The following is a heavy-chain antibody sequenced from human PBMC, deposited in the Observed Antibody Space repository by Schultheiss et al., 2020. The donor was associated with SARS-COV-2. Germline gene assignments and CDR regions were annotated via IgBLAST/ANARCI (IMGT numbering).Heavy chain of an antibody. Sequence: GGSLRLSCAASGFTFSSYAMHWVRQAPGKGLEWVSGISWNSGSIGYADPVKGRFTISRDNSKNTLYLQMNSLRAEDTAVYYCARAGQNWNYVGCLDYWGQGTLVTVSS. J-gene: IGHJ4*02. V-gene: IGHV3-23*01. CDR3: ARAGQNWNYVGCLDY. CDR2: ISWNSGSI. CDR1: GFTFSSYA. D-gene: IGHD1-7*01.